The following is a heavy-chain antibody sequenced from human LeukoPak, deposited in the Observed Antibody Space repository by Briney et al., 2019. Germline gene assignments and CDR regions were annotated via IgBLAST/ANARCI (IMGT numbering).Heavy chain of an antibody. D-gene: IGHD3-9*01. CDR3: ARMTALRYFDWLLEY. CDR2: INPSGGST. J-gene: IGHJ4*02. Sequence: GASVKVSCKASGYTFTSYYMHWVRQAPGQGLEWMGIINPSGGSTSYAQKFQGRGTMTRDTSTSTVYMELSSLRSEDPAVYYCARMTALRYFDWLLEYWGQGTLVPVSS. V-gene: IGHV1-46*01. CDR1: GYTFTSYY.